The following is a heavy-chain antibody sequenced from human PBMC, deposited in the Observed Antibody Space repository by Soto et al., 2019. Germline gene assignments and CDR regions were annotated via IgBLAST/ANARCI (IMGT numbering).Heavy chain of an antibody. J-gene: IGHJ4*02. V-gene: IGHV2-70*01. Sequence: SGPTLVNPTQTLTLTCTFSGFSLSTSGMCVSWIRQPPGKALELLALIDWDDDKYYSTSLKTRLTISKDTSKNQVVLTMTNMDPVDTATYYCARIRDYGSGSYYKRTVFYFDYWGQGTLVTVSS. CDR1: GFSLSTSGMC. CDR3: ARIRDYGSGSYYKRTVFYFDY. D-gene: IGHD3-10*01. CDR2: IDWDDDK.